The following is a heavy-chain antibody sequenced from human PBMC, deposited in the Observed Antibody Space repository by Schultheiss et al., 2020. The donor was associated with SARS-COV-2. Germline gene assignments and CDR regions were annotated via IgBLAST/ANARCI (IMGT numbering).Heavy chain of an antibody. D-gene: IGHD2-15*01. CDR2: INHSGST. CDR1: GGSFSGYY. CDR3: AVTLRADRSGSAEYFQH. Sequence: SETLSLTCAVYGGSFSGYYWSWIRQSPGKGLEWIGEINHSGSTNYNPSLKGRVTISVDTSKNQFSLKLSSVTAADTAVYYCAVTLRADRSGSAEYFQHWGQGTLVTVSS. J-gene: IGHJ1*01. V-gene: IGHV4-34*01.